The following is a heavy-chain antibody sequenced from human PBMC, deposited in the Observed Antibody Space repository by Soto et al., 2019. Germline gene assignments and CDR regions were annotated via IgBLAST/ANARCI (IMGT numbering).Heavy chain of an antibody. Sequence: EVQLVESGGGLVKPGGPLRLSCAASGFTFSSYSMNWVRQAPGKGLEWVSFISSSGSYIYYADSLKGRFTVSRDNAKNSLYLQMNSLRAEDTAVYYCARDLAHYYDRIGDFDLWGRGTLVTVSS. J-gene: IGHJ2*01. CDR2: ISSSGSYI. CDR1: GFTFSSYS. D-gene: IGHD3-22*01. CDR3: ARDLAHYYDRIGDFDL. V-gene: IGHV3-21*01.